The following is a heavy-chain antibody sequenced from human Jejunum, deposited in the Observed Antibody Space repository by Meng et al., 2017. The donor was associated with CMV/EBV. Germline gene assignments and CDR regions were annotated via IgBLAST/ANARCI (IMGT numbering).Heavy chain of an antibody. Sequence: SGYTFTGYFRHWVRQAPGQGLDWMGWINPNSGGTNYAQRFQGRVTMTRDTSITTAYMELSGLRSDDTAVYFCASTGDWTTAAQALDQWGQGTLVTVSS. V-gene: IGHV1-2*02. D-gene: IGHD4-11*01. CDR3: ASTGDWTTAAQALDQ. CDR2: INPNSGGT. J-gene: IGHJ4*02. CDR1: GYTFTGYF.